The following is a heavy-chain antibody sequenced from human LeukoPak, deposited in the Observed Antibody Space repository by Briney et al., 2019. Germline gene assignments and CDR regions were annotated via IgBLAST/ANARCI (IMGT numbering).Heavy chain of an antibody. CDR2: IYYSGST. Sequence: GSLRLSCAASGFTFSDHYMDWVRQPPGKGLEWVGSIYYSGSTYYNPSLKSRVTIPVDTSKNQFSLKLSSVTAADTAVYYCARRGSSSWYGWFDPWGQGTLVTVSS. V-gene: IGHV4-39*01. J-gene: IGHJ5*02. CDR1: GFTFSDHY. CDR3: ARRGSSSWYGWFDP. D-gene: IGHD6-13*01.